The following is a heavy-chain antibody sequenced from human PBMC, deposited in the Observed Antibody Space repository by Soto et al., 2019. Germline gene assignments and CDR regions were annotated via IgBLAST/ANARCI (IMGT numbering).Heavy chain of an antibody. D-gene: IGHD5-12*01. J-gene: IGHJ4*02. V-gene: IGHV3-23*01. Sequence: LRLSCAASGFTFSSYAMSWVRQAPGKGLEWVSAISGSGGSTYYADSVKGRFTISRDNSKNTLYLQMNSLRAEDTAVYYCEKAQASGYELFDYWGQGTLVTVSS. CDR3: EKAQASGYELFDY. CDR2: ISGSGGST. CDR1: GFTFSSYA.